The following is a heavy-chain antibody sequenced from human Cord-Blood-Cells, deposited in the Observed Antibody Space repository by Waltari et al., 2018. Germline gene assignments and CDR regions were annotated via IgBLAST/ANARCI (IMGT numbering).Heavy chain of an antibody. CDR2: INAGNGNT. V-gene: IGHV1-3*01. J-gene: IGHJ1*01. CDR1: GYTFTSYA. D-gene: IGHD1-26*01. Sequence: QVQHVQSGAEVKKPGASLKVSCKASGYTFTSYAMHRVAQAPGQRLEWMGWINAGNGNTKYSQKFQGRVTITRDTSASTAYMELSSLRSEDTAVYYCARAKSGSYFYFQHWGQGTLVTVSS. CDR3: ARAKSGSYFYFQH.